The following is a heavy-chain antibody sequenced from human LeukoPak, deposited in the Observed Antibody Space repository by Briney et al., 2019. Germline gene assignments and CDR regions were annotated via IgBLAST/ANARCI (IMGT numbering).Heavy chain of an antibody. CDR3: AHGADYSRPFDY. CDR2: IYWNDDK. D-gene: IGHD4-4*01. J-gene: IGHJ4*02. CDR1: GFSLSTSGVG. Sequence: YGPTLVKSTQTLTLTCTFTGFSLSTSGVGVGWIRQPPGKALEWLALIYWNDDKRYSPSLKSRLTITKDTSKYQVVLTMTNMDPVDTATYYCAHGADYSRPFDYWGQGTLVTVSS. V-gene: IGHV2-5*01.